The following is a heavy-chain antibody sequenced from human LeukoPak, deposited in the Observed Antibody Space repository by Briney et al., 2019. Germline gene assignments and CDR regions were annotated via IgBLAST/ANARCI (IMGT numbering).Heavy chain of an antibody. D-gene: IGHD6-13*01. Sequence: ETLSLTCTVSGGSISSYYWSWVRQAPGKGLEWVSSISSSSYIYYADSVKGRFTISRDNAKNSLYLQMNSLRAEDTAVYYCAGALHYGSSWYYFDYWGQGTLVTVSS. CDR3: AGALHYGSSWYYFDY. CDR1: GGSISSYY. V-gene: IGHV3-69-1*01. CDR2: ISSSSYI. J-gene: IGHJ4*02.